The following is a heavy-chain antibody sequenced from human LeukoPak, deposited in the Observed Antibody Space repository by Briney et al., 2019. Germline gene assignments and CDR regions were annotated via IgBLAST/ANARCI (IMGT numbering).Heavy chain of an antibody. CDR3: ARASSSWTIDY. J-gene: IGHJ4*02. Sequence: ASVKVSCKASGYTFTSYYMHWVRQAPGQGLEWMGIINPSGGSTSYAQKFQGRVTMTRDMSTSTVYMELSSLRSEDTAVYYCARASSSWTIDYWGQGTLVTVSS. D-gene: IGHD6-13*01. V-gene: IGHV1-46*01. CDR1: GYTFTSYY. CDR2: INPSGGST.